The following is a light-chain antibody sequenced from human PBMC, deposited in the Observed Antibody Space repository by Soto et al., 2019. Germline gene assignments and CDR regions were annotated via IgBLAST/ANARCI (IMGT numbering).Light chain of an antibody. CDR3: QQCGSSGT. J-gene: IGKJ1*01. Sequence: EIVLTQSPGTLSLSPGERATLSCRASQSVSNNYLAWYQQKPGQAPRLLISGASIRATGIPDRFSGSGSWTDFTLTSSKLEPEDFAVYYCQQCGSSGTFGQGTKVEIK. CDR1: QSVSNNY. CDR2: GAS. V-gene: IGKV3-20*01.